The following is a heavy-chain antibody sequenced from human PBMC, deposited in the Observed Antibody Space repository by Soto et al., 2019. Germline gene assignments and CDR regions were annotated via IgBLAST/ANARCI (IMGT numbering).Heavy chain of an antibody. CDR1: GYSFTSYG. V-gene: IGHV1-18*04. J-gene: IGHJ6*02. CDR2: ISAYNGNT. Sequence: ASVKVFCKASGYSFTSYGINWVRQAPGQGLEWMGWISAYNGNTKYAQNLQGRVTMTTDTSTNTAYMELRSLRSDDTAVFFCAREAYCSNGVSTMRYGMDAWGQGTTVTVSS. CDR3: AREAYCSNGVSTMRYGMDA. D-gene: IGHD2-8*01.